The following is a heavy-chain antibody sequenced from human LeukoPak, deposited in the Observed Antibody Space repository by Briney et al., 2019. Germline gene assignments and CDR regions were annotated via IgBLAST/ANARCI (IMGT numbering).Heavy chain of an antibody. D-gene: IGHD3-10*01. CDR2: ISYDGINK. V-gene: IGHV3-30*18. CDR1: RFTFSSYG. Sequence: PGGSLRLSCAASRFTFSSYGMHWVRQAPGKGLEWVAFISYDGINKYYADSVKGRFTISRDNSKNTLFLQMNSLRAEDTAIYYCAKWQYYVSGDDYWGQGILVTVSS. CDR3: AKWQYYVSGDDY. J-gene: IGHJ4*02.